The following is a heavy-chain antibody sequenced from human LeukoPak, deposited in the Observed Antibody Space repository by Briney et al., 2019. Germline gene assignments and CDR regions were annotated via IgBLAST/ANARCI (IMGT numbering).Heavy chain of an antibody. CDR2: IYYSGST. J-gene: IGHJ4*02. D-gene: IGHD5-24*01. CDR1: GDSISSTNYF. CDR3: ARRVTYGNTFDS. V-gene: IGHV4-39*01. Sequence: SETLSLTCTVSGDSISSTNYFWGWIRQPPGKGLEWTGHIYYSGSTYYNPSLKSRVTISVDTSKNQFSLKLSSVTAADTAVYYCARRVTYGNTFDSWGQGTLVTVSS.